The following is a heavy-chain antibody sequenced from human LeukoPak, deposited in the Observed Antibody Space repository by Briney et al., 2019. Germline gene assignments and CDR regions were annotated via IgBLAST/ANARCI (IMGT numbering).Heavy chain of an antibody. V-gene: IGHV4-39*01. Sequence: PSESLSLTCTVSGGSISSSSYYWGWLRQPPGKGLEWIGSIYYSGSTYYNPSLKSRVTISVDTSKNQFSLKLSSVTAADTAVYYCARPDYGGYFGYWGQGTLDTVSS. J-gene: IGHJ4*02. D-gene: IGHD4-23*01. CDR1: GGSISSSSYY. CDR2: IYYSGST. CDR3: ARPDYGGYFGY.